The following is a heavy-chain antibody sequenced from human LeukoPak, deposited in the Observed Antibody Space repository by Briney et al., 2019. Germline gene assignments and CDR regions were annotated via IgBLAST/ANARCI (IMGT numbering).Heavy chain of an antibody. Sequence: PGGSLRLSCAASGFTFSSYAMSWVRQAPGKGLEWVSTISGSGSGGSTYYADSVKGRFTISRDNSKDTLYLQMNSLRAEDTAVYYCAKLLAVTNSYYFNYWGQGTLDTVSS. CDR3: AKLLAVTNSYYFNY. CDR2: ISGSGSGGST. CDR1: GFTFSSYA. V-gene: IGHV3-23*01. J-gene: IGHJ4*02. D-gene: IGHD6-19*01.